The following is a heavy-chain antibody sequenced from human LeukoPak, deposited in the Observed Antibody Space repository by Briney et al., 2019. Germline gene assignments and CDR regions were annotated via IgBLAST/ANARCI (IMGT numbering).Heavy chain of an antibody. J-gene: IGHJ4*02. CDR3: ARGEEDIVVVPAAMDY. CDR2: VSAYNGNT. CDR1: GYTFTSYG. Sequence: GASVKVSCKASGYTFTSYGISWVRPAPGQGLEWMGWVSAYNGNTNYAQKFQGRVTMTTDTFTSTAYMDLRSLRSDDTAVYYCARGEEDIVVVPAAMDYWGQGTLVTVSS. D-gene: IGHD2-2*01. V-gene: IGHV1-18*01.